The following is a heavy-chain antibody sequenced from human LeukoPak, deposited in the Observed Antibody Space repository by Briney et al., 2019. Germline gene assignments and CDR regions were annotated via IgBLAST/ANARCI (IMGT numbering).Heavy chain of an antibody. Sequence: SENLSFTSTVSGGSISGSYWSWIRQPPGKGLEWIGYIYYSETYYNPSLKSRVTISLDTSRNQSSLNLRFVTAADTAVYFCARTQGWGTVRTGYYYGMDVWGQGTTVTVSS. J-gene: IGHJ6*02. CDR1: GGSISGSY. V-gene: IGHV4-59*08. D-gene: IGHD4-11*01. CDR2: IYYSET. CDR3: ARTQGWGTVRTGYYYGMDV.